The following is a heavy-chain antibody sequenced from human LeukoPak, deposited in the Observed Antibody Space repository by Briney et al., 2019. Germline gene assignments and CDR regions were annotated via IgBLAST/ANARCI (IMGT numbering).Heavy chain of an antibody. CDR2: IRSKAYGGTT. Sequence: GGSLRLSCTASGITFGDYAMSWVRQAPGKGLEWVGFIRSKAYGGTTEYAASVKGRFTISRDDSKSIAYLQMNSLKTEDTAVYYCTIHGWLRFKGFDYWGQGTLVTVSS. J-gene: IGHJ4*02. CDR3: TIHGWLRFKGFDY. V-gene: IGHV3-49*04. CDR1: GITFGDYA. D-gene: IGHD5-12*01.